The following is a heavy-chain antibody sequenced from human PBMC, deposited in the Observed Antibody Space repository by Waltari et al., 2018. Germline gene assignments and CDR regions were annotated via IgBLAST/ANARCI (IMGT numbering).Heavy chain of an antibody. CDR3: ASLYCGGDCYPNWFDP. CDR1: GGSFSGYY. Sequence: QVQLQQWGAGLLKPSETLSLTCAVYGGSFSGYYWSWIRQPPGKGLEWIGEINHSGSTNSNPSHKSRVTISVDTSKNQFSLKLSSVTAADTAVYYCASLYCGGDCYPNWFDPWGQGTLVTVSS. D-gene: IGHD2-21*01. V-gene: IGHV4-34*01. J-gene: IGHJ5*02. CDR2: INHSGST.